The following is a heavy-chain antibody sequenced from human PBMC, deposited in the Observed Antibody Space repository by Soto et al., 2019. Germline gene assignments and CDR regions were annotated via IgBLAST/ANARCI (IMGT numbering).Heavy chain of an antibody. Sequence: LRLSCGGSGFTFSNYGLHWVRQAPGKGLEWVAVISYDGGHKYYADSVKGRFTISRDNSNNMLYLQMNSLRAEDTAVYYCAKDVKEIVVVPAAMSNWFDPWGQGTLVTVSS. CDR2: ISYDGGHK. CDR3: AKDVKEIVVVPAAMSNWFDP. J-gene: IGHJ5*02. D-gene: IGHD2-2*01. V-gene: IGHV3-30*18. CDR1: GFTFSNYG.